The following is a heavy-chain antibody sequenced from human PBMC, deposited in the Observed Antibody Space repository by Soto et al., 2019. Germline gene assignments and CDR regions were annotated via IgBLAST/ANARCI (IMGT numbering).Heavy chain of an antibody. CDR2: ISYDGGNK. Sequence: QVQLAESGGGVVQPGSSLRLTCAGSGFTFSSYAMHWVRQAPGKGLKWVAVISYDGGNKYYADSVKGRFTISRDNSENTLYLQMNRLRAEDTAVYSCAKDQGRGGYSYGYFSHYFDYWGQGTLVTVSS. D-gene: IGHD5-18*01. CDR3: AKDQGRGGYSYGYFSHYFDY. V-gene: IGHV3-30*18. CDR1: GFTFSSYA. J-gene: IGHJ4*02.